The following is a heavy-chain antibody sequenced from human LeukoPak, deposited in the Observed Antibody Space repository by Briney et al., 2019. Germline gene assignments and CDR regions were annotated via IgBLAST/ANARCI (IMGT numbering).Heavy chain of an antibody. V-gene: IGHV4-38-2*02. Sequence: SETLSLTCTVSGASISSYYWSWIRQPPGKGLEWIGSIYHSGSTYYNPSLKSRVTISVDTSKNQFSLKLSSVTAADTAVYYCARANRVSLYYFDYWGQGTLVTVSS. CDR3: ARANRVSLYYFDY. CDR2: IYHSGST. CDR1: GASISSYY. D-gene: IGHD5/OR15-5a*01. J-gene: IGHJ4*02.